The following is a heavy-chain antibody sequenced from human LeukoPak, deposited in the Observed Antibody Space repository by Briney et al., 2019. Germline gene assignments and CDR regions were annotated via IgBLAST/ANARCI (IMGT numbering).Heavy chain of an antibody. CDR3: ARGEVYYYDSSGSEWFDP. CDR1: GYTFTGYY. V-gene: IGHV1-2*02. J-gene: IGHJ5*02. Sequence: GASVKVSCKASGYTFTGYYMHWVRQAPGQGLEWMGWINPNSGGTNYAQKFQGGVTMTRDTSISTAYMELSRLRSDDTAVYYCARGEVYYYDSSGSEWFDPWGQGTLVTVSS. D-gene: IGHD3-22*01. CDR2: INPNSGGT.